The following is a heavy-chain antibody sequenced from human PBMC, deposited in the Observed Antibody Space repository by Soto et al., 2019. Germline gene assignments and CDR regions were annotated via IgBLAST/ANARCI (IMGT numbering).Heavy chain of an antibody. CDR3: ARVPDR. V-gene: IGHV4-30-2*01. J-gene: IGHJ5*02. CDR1: GGSSVSGGYS. CDR2: IYHSGST. Sequence: TLSHTWAVSGGSSVSGGYSWSWIRQPPGKGLEWIGYIYHSGSTYYNPSLKSRVTISVDRSKNQFSLKLSSVTAADTAVYYCARVPDRWGQGTLVTVSS. D-gene: IGHD2-2*01.